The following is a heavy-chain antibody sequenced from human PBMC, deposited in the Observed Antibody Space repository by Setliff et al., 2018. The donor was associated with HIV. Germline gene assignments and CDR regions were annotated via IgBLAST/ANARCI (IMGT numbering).Heavy chain of an antibody. Sequence: ASVKVSCKASGYTFSDYYMHWVQQAPGKGLEWMGRVDPEDGETKYAEKFQGRVTITADTSTDTVYMELSSLRSEDTAVYYCARDCRVGWVFTYGMDVWGQGTLVTVSS. CDR2: VDPEDGET. V-gene: IGHV1-69-2*01. D-gene: IGHD6-13*01. CDR3: ARDCRVGWVFTYGMDV. J-gene: IGHJ6*02. CDR1: GYTFSDYY.